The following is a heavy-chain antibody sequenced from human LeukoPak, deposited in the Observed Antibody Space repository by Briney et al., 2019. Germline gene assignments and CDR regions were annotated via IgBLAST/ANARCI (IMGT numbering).Heavy chain of an antibody. CDR1: GFTVSSNY. D-gene: IGHD5-24*01. J-gene: IGHJ6*02. Sequence: PGGSLRLSCAASGFTVSSNYMSWVRQAPGKRLEWVSVIYSGGSTYYADSVKGRFTISRDNSKNTLYLQMNSLRAEDTAVYYCARAVIGGWLQFYGMDVWGQGTTVTVSS. CDR2: IYSGGST. CDR3: ARAVIGGWLQFYGMDV. V-gene: IGHV3-66*01.